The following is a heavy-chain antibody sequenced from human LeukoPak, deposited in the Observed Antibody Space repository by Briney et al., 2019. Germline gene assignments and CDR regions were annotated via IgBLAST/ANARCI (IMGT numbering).Heavy chain of an antibody. J-gene: IGHJ4*02. D-gene: IGHD3-22*01. CDR1: GFPLRTSH. V-gene: IGHV3-48*01. CDR2: ISSSSDTI. Sequence: GGSLRLSCAASGFPLRTSHMNWVRQAPGKGLEWVSYISSSSDTIYYADSVKGRFTISRDNAKNSLFLQMNSLRAEDTAVYYCARDIEVRLLPHYFDYWGQGTLVTVSS. CDR3: ARDIEVRLLPHYFDY.